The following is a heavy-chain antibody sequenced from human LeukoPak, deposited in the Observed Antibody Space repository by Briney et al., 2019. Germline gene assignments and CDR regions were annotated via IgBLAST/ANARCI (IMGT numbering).Heavy chain of an antibody. Sequence: SETLSLTCAVYGGSFSGYYWSWIRQPPGKGLEWIGEINHSGSTNYNPSLKSRVTISVDTSKNQFSLKVSSVTAADTAVYYCARQVAVAGTIHYYYYMDVWGKGTTVTVSS. CDR3: ARQVAVAGTIHYYYYMDV. J-gene: IGHJ6*03. D-gene: IGHD6-19*01. CDR1: GGSFSGYY. V-gene: IGHV4-34*01. CDR2: INHSGST.